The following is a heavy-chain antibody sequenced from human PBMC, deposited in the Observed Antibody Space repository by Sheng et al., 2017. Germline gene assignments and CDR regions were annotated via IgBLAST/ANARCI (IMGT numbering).Heavy chain of an antibody. CDR3: ARDASVSLKEVWFDP. CDR1: GFTFSSYA. V-gene: IGHV3-30*04. CDR2: ISYDGSNK. Sequence: QVQLVESGGGVVQPGRSLRLSCAASGFTFSSYAMHWVRQAPGKGLEWMAVISYDGSNKYYADSVKGRFTISRDNSKNTLYLQMNSLRAEDAAVYYCARDASVSLKEVWFDPWGQGTLV. J-gene: IGHJ5*02.